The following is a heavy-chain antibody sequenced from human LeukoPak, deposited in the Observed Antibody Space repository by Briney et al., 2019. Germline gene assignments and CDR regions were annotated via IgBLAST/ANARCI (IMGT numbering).Heavy chain of an antibody. CDR3: ARRYCTNGVCYVDY. CDR2: ISGSGGSI. CDR1: GFTFSSYA. V-gene: IGHV3-23*01. Sequence: PGGSLRLSCAASGFTFSSYAMSWVRQAPGKGLEWVPAISGSGGSIYYADSVKGRFTISRDNSKNTLYLQMNSLRAEDTAVYYCARRYCTNGVCYVDYWGQGTLVTVSS. J-gene: IGHJ4*02. D-gene: IGHD2-8*01.